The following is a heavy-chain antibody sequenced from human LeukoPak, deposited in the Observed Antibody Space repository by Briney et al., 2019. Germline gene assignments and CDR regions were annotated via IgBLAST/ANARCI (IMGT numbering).Heavy chain of an antibody. CDR2: ISAYNDNT. CDR1: GYTFNTYG. Sequence: GASVKVSCKASGYTFNTYGISWVRQAPGQGLEWMGWISAYNDNTNYAQKLQGRVTMTTETSTSTAYMELRSLISDDTAMYYCARDEGYYDSSGLDYWAREPWSPSPQ. CDR3: ARDEGYYDSSGLDY. J-gene: IGHJ4*02. V-gene: IGHV1-18*01. D-gene: IGHD3-22*01.